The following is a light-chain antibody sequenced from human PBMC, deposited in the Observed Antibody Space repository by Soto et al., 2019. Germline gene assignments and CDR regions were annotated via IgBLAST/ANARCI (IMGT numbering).Light chain of an antibody. CDR3: QQYGRSPTWT. J-gene: IGKJ1*01. V-gene: IGKV3-20*01. CDR2: DIS. Sequence: DIVFTQSPATLSVSPGERVTLSCRASQSVAGPLAWYQQKPGQAPRLLIYDISTRAAAIPARFSGSGSGTDFSLTISRLEPEDFAMYYCQQYGRSPTWTFGQGTKVDIK. CDR1: QSVAGP.